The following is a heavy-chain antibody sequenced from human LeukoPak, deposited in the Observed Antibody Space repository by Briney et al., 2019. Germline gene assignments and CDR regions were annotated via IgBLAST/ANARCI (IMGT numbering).Heavy chain of an antibody. D-gene: IGHD6-19*01. CDR3: ARDWGSGWYRYGMDV. CDR1: GDIFSSSSAA. J-gene: IGHJ6*02. CDR2: TYYRSKWYN. Sequence: SQTLSLTCALSGDIFSSSSAAWHWIRQSPSRGLEWLGRTYYRSKWYNDYTVSVKSRITINPDTSKNQFSLQLNSVTPEDTAVYYCARDWGSGWYRYGMDVWGQGTTVTVSS. V-gene: IGHV6-1*01.